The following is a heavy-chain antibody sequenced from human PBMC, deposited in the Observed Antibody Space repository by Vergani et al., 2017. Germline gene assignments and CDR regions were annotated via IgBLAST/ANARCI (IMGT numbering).Heavy chain of an antibody. CDR1: GGSISSSSYY. D-gene: IGHD5-12*01. CDR3: ARGGTSGYDVEFDY. Sequence: QLQLQESGPGLVKPSETLSLTCTVSGGSISSSSYYWSWIRQPPGKGLEWIGEINHSGSTNYNPSLKSRVTISVDTSKSQFSLKLSAVTAADTAVYYCARGGTSGYDVEFDYWGQGTLVTVSS. V-gene: IGHV4-39*07. CDR2: INHSGST. J-gene: IGHJ4*02.